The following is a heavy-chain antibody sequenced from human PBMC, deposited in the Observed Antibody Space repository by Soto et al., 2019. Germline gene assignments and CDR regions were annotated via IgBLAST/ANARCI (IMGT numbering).Heavy chain of an antibody. CDR3: ARDTNYYASGSGVDF. D-gene: IGHD3-10*01. J-gene: IGHJ4*02. CDR2: ITSSNTYI. CDR1: GFTFCSYS. V-gene: IGHV3-21*01. Sequence: PGGSLRISCVASGFTFCSYSMSWVRQAPGEGLQWVSSITSSNTYINYGDSVKGRFAISRDNAKNSLYLQMNSLRAEDTAVYFCARDTNYYASGSGVDFWGQGTLVTVSS.